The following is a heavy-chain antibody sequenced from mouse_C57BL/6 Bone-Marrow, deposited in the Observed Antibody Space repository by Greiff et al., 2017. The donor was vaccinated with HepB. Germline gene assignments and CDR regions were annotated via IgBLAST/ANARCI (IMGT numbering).Heavy chain of an antibody. CDR2: IDPENGDT. V-gene: IGHV14-4*01. CDR1: GFNIKDDY. Sequence: EVQLQQSGAELVRPGASVKLSCTASGFNIKDDYMHWVKQRPEQGLEWIGWIDPENGDTEYASKFQGKATITADTSSNTAYLQLSSLTSEDTAVYYCTFQGVDYCGQGTTLTVSS. CDR3: TFQGVDY. J-gene: IGHJ2*01.